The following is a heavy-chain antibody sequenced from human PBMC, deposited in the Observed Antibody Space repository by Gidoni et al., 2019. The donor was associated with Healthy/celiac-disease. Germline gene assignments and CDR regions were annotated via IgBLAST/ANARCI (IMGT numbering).Heavy chain of an antibody. V-gene: IGHV4-34*01. CDR3: ARGPLCIAAAGTFDY. CDR1: GGSFSGYY. CDR2: SNHSGST. D-gene: IGHD6-13*01. Sequence: QVQLQQWGAGLLKPSETLSLTCAVYGGSFSGYYWSWIRQPPGKGLEWIGESNHSGSTNYNPSLKSRVTISVDTSKNQFSLKLSSVTAADTAVYYCARGPLCIAAAGTFDYWGQGTLVTVSS. J-gene: IGHJ4*02.